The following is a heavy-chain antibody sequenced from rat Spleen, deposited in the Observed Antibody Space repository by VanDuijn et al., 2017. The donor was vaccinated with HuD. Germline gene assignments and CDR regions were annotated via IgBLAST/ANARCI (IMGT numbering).Heavy chain of an antibody. J-gene: IGHJ2*01. CDR3: ARHGLGEDY. D-gene: IGHD5-1*01. Sequence: EVQLVESGGGLVQPGRSLKLSCAASGFTFSDYNMAWVRQAPTKGLEWVASITPGGDNSYYRDSVKGRFTISRDNAKSTLYLQMDSLRSEDTATYYCARHGLGEDYWGQGVMVTVSS. V-gene: IGHV5-25*01. CDR1: GFTFSDYN. CDR2: ITPGGDNS.